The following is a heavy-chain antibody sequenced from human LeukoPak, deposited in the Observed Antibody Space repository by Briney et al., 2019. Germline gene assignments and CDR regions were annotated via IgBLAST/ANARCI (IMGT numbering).Heavy chain of an antibody. D-gene: IGHD6-19*01. Sequence: KPSETLSLTCAVYGGSFSGYYWSWIRQPPGKGLEWIWEINHSGSTNYNPSLKSRVTISVDTSKNQFSLKLSSVTAADTAVYYCARAIFRSGWYHYWGQGTLVTVSS. CDR1: GGSFSGYY. V-gene: IGHV4-34*01. CDR2: INHSGST. CDR3: ARAIFRSGWYHY. J-gene: IGHJ4*02.